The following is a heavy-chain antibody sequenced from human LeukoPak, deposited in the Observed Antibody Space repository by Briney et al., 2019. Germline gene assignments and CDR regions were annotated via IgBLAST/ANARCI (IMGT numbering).Heavy chain of an antibody. J-gene: IGHJ4*02. CDR1: GFTFSSYG. CDR2: IRYDGSNK. CDR3: ATSDGGFWSGYSLFDY. Sequence: GGSLRLSCAASGFTFSSYGMHWVRQAPGKGLEWVAFIRYDGSNKYYADSVKGRFTISRDNSKNTLYLQMNSLRAEDTAVYYCATSDGGFWSGYSLFDYWGQGTLVTVSS. V-gene: IGHV3-30*02. D-gene: IGHD3-3*01.